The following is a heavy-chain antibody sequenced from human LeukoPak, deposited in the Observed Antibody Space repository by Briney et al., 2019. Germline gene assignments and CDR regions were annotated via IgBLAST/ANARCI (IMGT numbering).Heavy chain of an antibody. J-gene: IGHJ4*02. Sequence: GGSLGLSCAASGFTFISYGMHWVRQAPGKGLEWVAVIWHEGSDKNYADSVKGRFTISRDNSKNTLYLQMNSLRAEDTAVYYCARGKDLVRGVIDYWGQGTLVTVSS. CDR2: IWHEGSDK. D-gene: IGHD3-10*01. CDR1: GFTFISYG. CDR3: ARGKDLVRGVIDY. V-gene: IGHV3-33*01.